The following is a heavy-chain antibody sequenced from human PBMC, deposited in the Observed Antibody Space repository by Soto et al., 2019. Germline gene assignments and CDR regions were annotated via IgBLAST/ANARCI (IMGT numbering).Heavy chain of an antibody. Sequence: GASVKVSCKASGYTFTGYDLHWVRQAPGQGLEWMGWISGDSGATNYAQKFQGRVTMTTDTSTSTAYMDLRSLRSDDTAVYYCARPDYSNYGYWFDPWGQGTLVTVSS. V-gene: IGHV1-18*04. D-gene: IGHD4-4*01. CDR1: GYTFTGYD. CDR2: ISGDSGAT. J-gene: IGHJ5*02. CDR3: ARPDYSNYGYWFDP.